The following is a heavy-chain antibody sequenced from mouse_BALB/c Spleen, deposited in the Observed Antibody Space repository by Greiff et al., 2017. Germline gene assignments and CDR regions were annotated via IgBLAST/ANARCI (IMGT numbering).Heavy chain of an antibody. D-gene: IGHD2-4*01. CDR1: GFNIKDTY. Sequence: EVKLVESGAELVKPGASVKLSCTASGFNIKDTYMHWVKQRPEQGLEWIGRIDPANGNTKYDPKFQGKATITADTSSNTAYLQLSSLTSEDTAVYYCAMITDYWGQGTTLTVSS. V-gene: IGHV14-3*02. CDR3: AMITDY. J-gene: IGHJ2*01. CDR2: IDPANGNT.